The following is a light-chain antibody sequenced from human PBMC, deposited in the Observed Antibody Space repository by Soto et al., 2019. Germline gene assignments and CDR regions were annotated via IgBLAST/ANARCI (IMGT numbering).Light chain of an antibody. J-gene: IGKJ1*01. CDR3: QQYGSSGT. CDR2: GAS. V-gene: IGKV3-20*01. CDR1: QSVSNNY. Sequence: EIVLTQSPATLSLSPGERATLXXRASQSVSNNYLAWYQQKPGQAPTXLIYGASNRATGIPDRFSGSGSGTDFTLTISRLEPEDFAVYYCQQYGSSGTFGQGTKGGYQ.